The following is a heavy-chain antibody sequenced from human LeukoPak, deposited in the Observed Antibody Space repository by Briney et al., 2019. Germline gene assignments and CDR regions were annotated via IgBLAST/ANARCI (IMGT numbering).Heavy chain of an antibody. V-gene: IGHV1-2*02. CDR1: GYTFTGYY. D-gene: IGHD3-3*01. Sequence: ASVKVSCKASGYTFTGYYMHWVRQAPGQGLEWMGWINPNSGGTNYAQKFQGRVTMTRDTSISTAYMELSRLRSDDTAVYYCARGPYDFWSGYSTYNWFDPWGQGTLVTVSS. CDR2: INPNSGGT. J-gene: IGHJ5*02. CDR3: ARGPYDFWSGYSTYNWFDP.